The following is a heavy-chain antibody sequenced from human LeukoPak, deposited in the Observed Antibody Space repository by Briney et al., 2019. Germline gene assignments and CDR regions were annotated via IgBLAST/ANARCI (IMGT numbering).Heavy chain of an antibody. J-gene: IGHJ4*02. D-gene: IGHD3-16*02. CDR3: ARGMITFGGVIVY. CDR1: GYTFSSYD. V-gene: IGHV1-2*06. Sequence: ASVKVSCKASGYTFSSYDVNWVRQATGQGLEWMGRINPNSGGTNYAQKFQGRVTMTRDTSISTAYMELSRLRSDDTAVYYCARGMITFGGVIVYWGQGTLVTVSS. CDR2: INPNSGGT.